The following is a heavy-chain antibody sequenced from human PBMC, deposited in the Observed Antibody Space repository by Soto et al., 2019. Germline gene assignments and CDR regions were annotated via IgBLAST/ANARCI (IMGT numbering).Heavy chain of an antibody. D-gene: IGHD3-3*01. CDR3: ARDWVNTIFGVVNDAFD. CDR1: GFTFSSYW. V-gene: IGHV3-7*01. Sequence: EVQLVESGGGLVQPGGSLRLSCAASGFTFSSYWMSWVRQAPGKGLEWVANIKQDGSEKYYVDSVKGRFTISRDNAKNSRYLQMNSLRAEDTAVYYCARDWVNTIFGVVNDAFDLGPRDNGHRLF. CDR2: IKQDGSEK. J-gene: IGHJ3*01.